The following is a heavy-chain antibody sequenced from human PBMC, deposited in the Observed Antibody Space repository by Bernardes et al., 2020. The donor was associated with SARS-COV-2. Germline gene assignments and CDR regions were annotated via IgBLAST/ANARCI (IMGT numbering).Heavy chain of an antibody. V-gene: IGHV5-51*01. CDR2: IYPGNSDT. D-gene: IGHD1-26*01. CDR1: GYRFSSYW. J-gene: IGHJ4*02. CDR3: ATAWEGS. Sequence: GGSLKISRQGSGYRFSSYWIAWVRQVPGRGLELVAMIYPGNSDTRYSPSFEGQVTISVDNYLSTAYLQWSSLKASDTANYYCATAWEGSWGQGTLVTVSS.